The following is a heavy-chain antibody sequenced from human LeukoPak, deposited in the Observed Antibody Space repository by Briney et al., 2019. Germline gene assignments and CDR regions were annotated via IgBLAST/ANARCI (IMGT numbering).Heavy chain of an antibody. CDR3: AKAAVGSGSGGFDP. V-gene: IGHV3-21*04. CDR1: GFTFSSYS. J-gene: IGHJ5*02. Sequence: GGSLRLSCAASGFTFSSYSMNWVRQAPGKGLEWVSSISSSSSYIYYADSVKGRFTISRDNAKNSLYLQMNSLRAEDTALYYCAKAAVGSGSGGFDPWGQGTLVTVSS. CDR2: ISSSSSYI. D-gene: IGHD3-10*01.